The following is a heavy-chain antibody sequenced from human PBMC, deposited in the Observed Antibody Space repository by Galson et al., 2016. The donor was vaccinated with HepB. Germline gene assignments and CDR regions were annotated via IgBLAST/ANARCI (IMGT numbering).Heavy chain of an antibody. CDR2: IIPLFGTA. Sequence: SCKASGGTFSTNGISWVRQAPGQGLEWMGGIIPLFGTADYAQKFQGRVTITAYESTRTTYMELSSLRSDDTAVYYCARVGRNWFDPWGQGTLVTVSS. CDR3: ARVGRNWFDP. J-gene: IGHJ5*02. CDR1: GGTFSTNG. V-gene: IGHV1-69*01.